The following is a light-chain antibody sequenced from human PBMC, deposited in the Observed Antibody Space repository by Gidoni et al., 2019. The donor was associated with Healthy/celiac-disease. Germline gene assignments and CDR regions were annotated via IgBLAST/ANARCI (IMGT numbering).Light chain of an antibody. CDR3: QQYYSTPPT. CDR2: WAS. V-gene: IGKV4-1*01. J-gene: IGKJ4*01. CDR1: QSVLYSSNNKNY. Sequence: DIVMTKSPDSLAVSLGERATINCKSSQSVLYSSNNKNYLAWYQQKPGQPPKLLIYWASTRESGVPDRFSGSGSGTYFTLTISSLQAEDVAVYYCQQYYSTPPTCGGGTKVEIK.